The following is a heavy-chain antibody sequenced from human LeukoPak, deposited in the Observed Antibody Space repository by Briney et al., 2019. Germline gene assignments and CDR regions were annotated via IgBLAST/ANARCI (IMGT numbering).Heavy chain of an antibody. Sequence: PGGSLRLSCAASGFTFSDYWMHWVRQAPGKGLMWVTSIDLAWQYTTYADSVKGRFTISRDNAKDTLYLQMNSLRAEDTAVYYCASGNSHAFDIWGQGTMVTVSS. CDR2: IDLAWQYT. J-gene: IGHJ3*02. V-gene: IGHV3-74*01. CDR1: GFTFSDYW. CDR3: ASGNSHAFDI.